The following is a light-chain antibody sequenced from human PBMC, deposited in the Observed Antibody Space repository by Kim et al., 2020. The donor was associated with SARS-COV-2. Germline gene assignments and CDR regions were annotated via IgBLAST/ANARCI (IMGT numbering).Light chain of an antibody. J-gene: IGLJ3*02. V-gene: IGLV1-47*01. Sequence: QRVPIYGSGSSSNIGRNYIYWYQQLPGTAPKLLIYRDNERPSGVPDRFSGSRSGTSASLTISGLRSEDEADYYWASWDDSLSVVWVFGGGTQLTVL. CDR3: ASWDDSLSVVWV. CDR2: RDN. CDR1: SSNIGRNY.